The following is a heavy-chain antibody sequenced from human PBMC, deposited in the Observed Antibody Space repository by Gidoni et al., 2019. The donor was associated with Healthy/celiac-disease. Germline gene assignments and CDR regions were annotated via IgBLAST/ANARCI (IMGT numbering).Heavy chain of an antibody. Sequence: EVQLLESGGGLVQPAGSLRVSFAAPGCTFTSSAVSWVRHAPGKRLVWVPALSGSGGSTYYAASLKGRFNISRDKFKNTLYLQMTSRGGEETDVYFCAKFTQPPVCSSTSCEAYYYYGMDVWGQGTTVTVSS. J-gene: IGHJ6*02. V-gene: IGHV3-23*01. CDR2: LSGSGGST. CDR3: AKFTQPPVCSSTSCEAYYYYGMDV. CDR1: GCTFTSSA. D-gene: IGHD2-2*01.